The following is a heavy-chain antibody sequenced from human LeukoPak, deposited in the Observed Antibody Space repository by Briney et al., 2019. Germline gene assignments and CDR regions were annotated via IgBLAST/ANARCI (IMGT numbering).Heavy chain of an antibody. CDR3: ARDPVVGYDILTGLDY. J-gene: IGHJ4*02. CDR2: IYYSGST. Sequence: PSETLSLTCTVSGGSISSSSYYWGWIRQPPGKGLEWIGSIYYSGSTYYNPSLKSRVTISVDKSKNQFSLKLSSVTAADTAVYYCARDPVVGYDILTGLDYWGQGTLVTVSS. CDR1: GGSISSSSYY. D-gene: IGHD3-9*01. V-gene: IGHV4-39*07.